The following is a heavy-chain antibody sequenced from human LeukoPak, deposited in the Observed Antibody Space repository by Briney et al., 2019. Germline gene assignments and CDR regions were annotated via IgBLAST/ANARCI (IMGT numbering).Heavy chain of an antibody. D-gene: IGHD1-7*01. V-gene: IGHV1-2*02. Sequence: ASVKVSCKASGYTFTGYYMHWVRQAPGQRLEWMGWINPNSGGTNYAQKFQGRVTMTRDTSISTAYMELSRLRSDDTAVYYCARIWNYGPHYYMDVWGKGTTVTVSS. CDR2: INPNSGGT. J-gene: IGHJ6*03. CDR1: GYTFTGYY. CDR3: ARIWNYGPHYYMDV.